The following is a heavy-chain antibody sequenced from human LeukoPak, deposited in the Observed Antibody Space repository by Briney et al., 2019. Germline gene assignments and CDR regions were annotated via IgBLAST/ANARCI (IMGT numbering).Heavy chain of an antibody. CDR3: ASGGSGYSKYYFDY. J-gene: IGHJ4*02. D-gene: IGHD3-22*01. V-gene: IGHV4-34*01. CDR2: IYHSGST. CDR1: GGSFSGYY. Sequence: PSETLSLTCAVYGGSFSGYYWSWVRQPPGKGLEWIGEIYHSGSTNYNPSLKSRVTISVDKSKNQFSLKLSSVTAADTAVYYCASGGSGYSKYYFDYWGQGTLVTVSS.